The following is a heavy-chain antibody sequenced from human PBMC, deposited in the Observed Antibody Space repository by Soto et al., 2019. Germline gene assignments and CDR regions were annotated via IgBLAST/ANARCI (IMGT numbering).Heavy chain of an antibody. Sequence: GASVKVSFKASGYTFTGYYMHWVRQAPGQGLEWMGWINPNSGGTNYAQKFQGRVTMTRDTSISAAYMELSRLRSDDTAVYYCAREDGVVTGYGMDVWGQGTTVTVSS. V-gene: IGHV1-2*02. CDR3: AREDGVVTGYGMDV. D-gene: IGHD3-3*01. CDR1: GYTFTGYY. J-gene: IGHJ6*02. CDR2: INPNSGGT.